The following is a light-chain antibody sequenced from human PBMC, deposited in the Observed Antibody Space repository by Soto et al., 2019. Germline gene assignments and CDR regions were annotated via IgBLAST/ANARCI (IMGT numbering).Light chain of an antibody. Sequence: EIVLTQSPGTLSLSPGERATLSCRASQSVSSSYLAWYQQKPGQAPRLLIYGASSRATGIPDRFSGSGSGTDFTLTISRLEPQDFAVYYCQQYGSSPFTFDPATKVDIK. CDR2: GAS. V-gene: IGKV3-20*01. CDR1: QSVSSSY. J-gene: IGKJ3*01. CDR3: QQYGSSPFT.